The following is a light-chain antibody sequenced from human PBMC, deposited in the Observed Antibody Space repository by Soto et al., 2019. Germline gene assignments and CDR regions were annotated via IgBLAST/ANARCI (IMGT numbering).Light chain of an antibody. CDR1: QSVTSS. J-gene: IGKJ4*01. Sequence: EIVMTQSPATLSVSPGERVTFSCRASQSVTSSLAWYQHKPGQAPRLLISGASTWATGIPARFSGSGSGTEFTLTINSLQSEDFAIYYCQQYNNWPVTFGGGTKVEIK. CDR2: GAS. CDR3: QQYNNWPVT. V-gene: IGKV3-15*01.